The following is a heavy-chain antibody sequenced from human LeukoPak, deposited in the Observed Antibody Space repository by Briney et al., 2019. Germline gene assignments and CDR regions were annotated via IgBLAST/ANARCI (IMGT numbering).Heavy chain of an antibody. CDR3: VRVGYSYGYGDWNHFDY. V-gene: IGHV3-66*02. J-gene: IGHJ4*02. CDR2: IYSGGST. Sequence: PGGSLRLSCAASGFTVSSTYMSWVRQAPGKGLEWESIIYSGGSTYYADSVKGRFTISRDNSKNTLYLQMNSLRAEDTAVYFCVRVGYSYGYGDWNHFDYWGQGTLVTVSS. D-gene: IGHD5-18*01. CDR1: GFTVSSTY.